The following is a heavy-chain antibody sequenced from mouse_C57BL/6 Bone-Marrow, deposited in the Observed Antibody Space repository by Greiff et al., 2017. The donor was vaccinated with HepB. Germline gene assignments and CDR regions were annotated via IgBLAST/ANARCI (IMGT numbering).Heavy chain of an antibody. CDR2: IYPRSGNT. D-gene: IGHD2-3*01. V-gene: IGHV1-81*01. CDR3: ARVGWLLGDFDY. Sequence: QVQLQQSGAELARPGASVKLSCKASGYTFTSYGISWVKQRTGQGLEWIGEIYPRSGNTYYNEKFKGKATLTADKSSSTAYMELRSLTSEDSAVYYCARVGWLLGDFDYWGQGTTLTVSS. CDR1: GYTFTSYG. J-gene: IGHJ2*01.